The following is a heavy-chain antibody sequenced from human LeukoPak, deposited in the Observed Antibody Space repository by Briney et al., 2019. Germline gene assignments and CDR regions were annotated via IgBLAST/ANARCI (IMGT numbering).Heavy chain of an antibody. V-gene: IGHV1-46*01. J-gene: IGHJ4*02. CDR1: GYTFTSYY. Sequence: GASVKVSCKASGYTFTSYYMHWVRQAPGQGLEWMGIINPSGGSTSYAQKFQGRVTMTRDTSTSTVYMELSSLRSEDTAVYYCARATTRGIAAAGTGGYWGQGTLVTVSS. CDR3: ARATTRGIAAAGTGGY. D-gene: IGHD6-13*01. CDR2: INPSGGST.